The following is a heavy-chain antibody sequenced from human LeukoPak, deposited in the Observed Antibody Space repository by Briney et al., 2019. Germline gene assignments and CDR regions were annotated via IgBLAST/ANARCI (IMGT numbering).Heavy chain of an antibody. D-gene: IGHD3-16*02. CDR1: GLTFSNHA. Sequence: GGSLRLSCAASGLTFSNHAMSWVRQAPGKGLEWVSAISGSGGSTYYADSVKGRFTISRDNSKNTLYLQMNSLRAEDTAVYYCAKIAGDYDYVWGSYRYSPADYWGQGTLVTVSS. CDR3: AKIAGDYDYVWGSYRYSPADY. J-gene: IGHJ4*02. CDR2: ISGSGGST. V-gene: IGHV3-23*01.